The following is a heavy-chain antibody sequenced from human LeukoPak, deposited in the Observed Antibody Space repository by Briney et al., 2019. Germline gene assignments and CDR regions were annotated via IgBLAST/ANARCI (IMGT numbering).Heavy chain of an antibody. CDR2: ISASGGST. CDR1: GFTFSSYD. Sequence: PGGSLRLSCAASGFTFSSYDMNWVRQAPRKGLEWVSGISASGGSTYYADSVKGRFTISRDTSKNTLYLQMSSLRGEDTAVYYCAKAMAGSTYYFDSWGQGTLVTVSS. V-gene: IGHV3-23*01. J-gene: IGHJ4*02. CDR3: AKAMAGSTYYFDS. D-gene: IGHD6-19*01.